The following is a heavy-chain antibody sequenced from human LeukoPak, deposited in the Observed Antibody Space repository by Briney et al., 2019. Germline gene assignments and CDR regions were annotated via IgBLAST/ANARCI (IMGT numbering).Heavy chain of an antibody. J-gene: IGHJ4*02. CDR3: ARAYDILTGYSLGFDY. Sequence: SETLSLTCTVSGGSISSYYWSWIRQPPGKGLEWIGFIYYSGSTNYKPSLKSRVTISVDTSKNQFSLKLSSVTAADTAVYYCARAYDILTGYSLGFDYWGQGTLVTVSS. D-gene: IGHD3-9*01. CDR2: IYYSGST. CDR1: GGSISSYY. V-gene: IGHV4-59*08.